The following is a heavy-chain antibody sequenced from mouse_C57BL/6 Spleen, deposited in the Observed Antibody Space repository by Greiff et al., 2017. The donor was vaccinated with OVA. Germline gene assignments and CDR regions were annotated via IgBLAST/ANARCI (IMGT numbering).Heavy chain of an antibody. V-gene: IGHV1-52*01. CDR3: ASYSNSWFAY. J-gene: IGHJ3*01. CDR2: IDPSDSET. Sequence: VQLQESGAELVRPGSSVKLSCKASGYTFTSYWMHWVKQRPIQGLEWIGNIDPSDSETHYNQKFKDKATLTVDKSSSTAYMQLSSLTSEDSAVYYCASYSNSWFAYWGQGTLVTVSA. D-gene: IGHD2-5*01. CDR1: GYTFTSYW.